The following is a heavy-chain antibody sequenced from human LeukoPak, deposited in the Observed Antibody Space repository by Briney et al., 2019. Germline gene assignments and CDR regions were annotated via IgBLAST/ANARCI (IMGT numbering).Heavy chain of an antibody. CDR1: GFTFSSYA. J-gene: IGHJ6*02. Sequence: GGSLRLSCAASGFTFSSYAMSWVRQAPGKGLEWVSAISGSGGSTYYADSVKGRFTISRDNSKNTLYLQMNSLSAEDTAVYYCAKDRHPHYSSYGSGSYYHYYGMDVWGQGTTVTVSS. V-gene: IGHV3-23*01. D-gene: IGHD3-10*01. CDR2: ISGSGGST. CDR3: AKDRHPHYSSYGSGSYYHYYGMDV.